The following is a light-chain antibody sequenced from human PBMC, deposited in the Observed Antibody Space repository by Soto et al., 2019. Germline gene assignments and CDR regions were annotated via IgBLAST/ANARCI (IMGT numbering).Light chain of an antibody. J-gene: IGLJ1*01. V-gene: IGLV1-44*01. Sequence: QSALTQPPSASGTPGQRVTISRPGSSSNIGSNSVNWYQQLPGTAPKLLVYSTSQRPSGVPDRFSGSQSGTSASLSISALQFEDEAEYFCADCADSLNGLYVFGTGTKVPVL. CDR3: ADCADSLNGLYV. CDR2: STS. CDR1: SSNIGSNS.